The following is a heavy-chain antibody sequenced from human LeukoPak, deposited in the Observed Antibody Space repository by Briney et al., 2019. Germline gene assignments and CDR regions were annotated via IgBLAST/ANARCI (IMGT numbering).Heavy chain of an antibody. Sequence: PGGSLRLSCARSRFTFTHAWTTSVRQAPEKGLQWVGRIKRRKEGGATDYAAALMGRFSISRDDSESTLYLHMSSLQPEDTAIYYCMIDTKHYDSLFESRVNPAEHWGQGTLVSVSS. V-gene: IGHV3-15*01. CDR3: MIDTKHYDSLFESRVNPAEH. CDR1: RFTFTHAW. CDR2: IKRRKEGGAT. J-gene: IGHJ1*01. D-gene: IGHD3-16*01.